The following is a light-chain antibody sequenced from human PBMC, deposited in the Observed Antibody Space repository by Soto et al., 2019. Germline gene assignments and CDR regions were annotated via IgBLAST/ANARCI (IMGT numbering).Light chain of an antibody. V-gene: IGLV2-8*01. Sequence: QSVVTQSPSASGSPGQSVTISCTGTSSDVGGYYYVSWYQQHPGKAPKLMIYEVSKRPSGVPDRFSGSKSGNTASLTVSGLQAEDEADYYCSSYAGTNTPYVFGTGTKVTVL. CDR1: SSDVGGYYY. CDR2: EVS. J-gene: IGLJ1*01. CDR3: SSYAGTNTPYV.